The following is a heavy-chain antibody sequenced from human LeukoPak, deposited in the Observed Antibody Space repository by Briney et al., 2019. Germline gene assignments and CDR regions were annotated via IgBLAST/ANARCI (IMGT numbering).Heavy chain of an antibody. CDR3: ATMKGHPLQKYYMDV. CDR2: ISGSGDNT. CDR1: GFTFSGFA. J-gene: IGHJ6*01. Sequence: GGSLRLSCAASGFTFSGFAMSWVRRTPGKGLEWVSGISGSGDNTLYAASVKGRFTISRDNSKNTLYLEMNSLRAEDTAIYYCATMKGHPLQKYYMDVWGQGTTVTVSS. D-gene: IGHD2/OR15-2a*01. V-gene: IGHV3-23*01.